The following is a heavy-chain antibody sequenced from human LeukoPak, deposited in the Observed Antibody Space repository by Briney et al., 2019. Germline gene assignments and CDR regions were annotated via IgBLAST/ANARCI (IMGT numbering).Heavy chain of an antibody. D-gene: IGHD2-15*01. V-gene: IGHV1-46*01. Sequence: ASVKVSCTASGYTFTSYYMHWVRQAPGQGLEWMGIINPSGGSTSHAQKFQGRVTMTRDMSTSTVYMELSSLRSEDTAVYYCARDRFVFDYWGQGTLVTVSS. CDR2: INPSGGST. CDR1: GYTFTSYY. CDR3: ARDRFVFDY. J-gene: IGHJ4*02.